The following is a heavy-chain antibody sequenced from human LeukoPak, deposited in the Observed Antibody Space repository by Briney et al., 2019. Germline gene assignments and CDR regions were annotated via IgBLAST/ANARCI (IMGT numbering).Heavy chain of an antibody. V-gene: IGHV3-23*01. CDR1: GFPFTTYA. D-gene: IGHD6-6*01. CDR3: TKTGARYSASSNFDS. J-gene: IGHJ4*02. CDR2: ISNSGDNT. Sequence: AGSLRLSCAASGFPFTTYAMSWVRQPPGKGLEWVSAISNSGDNTYYADSVKGRFTISRDNSKNTFFLQMNSLRAEDTAMYYCTKTGARYSASSNFDSWGQGALVTVSS.